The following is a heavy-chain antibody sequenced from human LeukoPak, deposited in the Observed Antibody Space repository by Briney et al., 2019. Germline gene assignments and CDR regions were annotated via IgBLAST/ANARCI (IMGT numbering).Heavy chain of an antibody. Sequence: ASVKVSCKASGYTFTGYDMNWVRQAPGQGLEWMGWINANSGGTNYAQKFQGRVTMTRDTSISTAYMELSRLRSDDTAVYYCARESEGQKWLQLPALEPVDAFDIWGQGTMVTVSS. CDR3: ARESEGQKWLQLPALEPVDAFDI. J-gene: IGHJ3*02. CDR2: INANSGGT. D-gene: IGHD6-19*01. CDR1: GYTFTGYD. V-gene: IGHV1-2*02.